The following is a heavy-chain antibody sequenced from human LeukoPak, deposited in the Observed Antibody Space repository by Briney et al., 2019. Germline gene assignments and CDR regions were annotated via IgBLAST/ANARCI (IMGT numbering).Heavy chain of an antibody. Sequence: SETLSLTCTVSGYSLSSGYYWGWIRQPPGKGLEWIGSIYHSGSTYYNPSLKSRVTISVDTSKNQFSLKLSSVTAADTAVYYCARGLPTSYGGDYWGQGTLVTVSS. CDR1: GYSLSSGYY. V-gene: IGHV4-38-2*02. CDR2: IYHSGST. J-gene: IGHJ4*02. CDR3: ARGLPTSYGGDY. D-gene: IGHD4-17*01.